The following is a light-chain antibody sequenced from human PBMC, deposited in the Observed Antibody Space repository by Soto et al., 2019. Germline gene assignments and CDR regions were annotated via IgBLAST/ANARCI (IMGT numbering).Light chain of an antibody. Sequence: DSQMTQSPSSLSASVGDRVTITCRASQGISTYLNCYQHKPGKASKLLIYAASSLQSGVPSRFSGSASETDFTLTISSLQPEDFATYSCQQSYSTPWTFGQGTNVEIQ. V-gene: IGKV1-39*01. CDR2: AAS. CDR1: QGISTY. CDR3: QQSYSTPWT. J-gene: IGKJ1*01.